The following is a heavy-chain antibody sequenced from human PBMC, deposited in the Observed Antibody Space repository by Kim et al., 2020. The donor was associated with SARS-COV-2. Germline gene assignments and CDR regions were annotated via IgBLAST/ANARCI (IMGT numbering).Heavy chain of an antibody. V-gene: IGHV3-33*08. CDR2: IWYDGSNE. J-gene: IGHJ6*02. CDR3: ARDRLRGNSYGTNNGMDV. Sequence: GGSLRLSCVGSGFTLSSYGMHWVRQAPGKGLEWVAVIWYDGSNEYFADSVKGRFTISRDDSKNTVYVQVNSLRAEDTAVYYCARDRLRGNSYGTNNGMDVWVQGTTVTVSS. D-gene: IGHD5-18*01. CDR1: GFTLSSYG.